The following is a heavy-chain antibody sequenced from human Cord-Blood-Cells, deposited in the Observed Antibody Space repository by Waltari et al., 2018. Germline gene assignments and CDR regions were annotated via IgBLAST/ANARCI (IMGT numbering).Heavy chain of an antibody. CDR2: INAGNGNK. CDR1: GYTFTSYA. V-gene: IGHV1-3*01. CDR3: ARHYYDSSGYYFDY. D-gene: IGHD3-22*01. Sequence: QVQLVQSGAEVKKPGASVKVSCKASGYTFTSYAMHWVRQAPGQRLEWMGWINAGNGNKKYSQKFQGRVTITRDTSASTAYMELSSLRSEDTAVYYCARHYYDSSGYYFDYWGQGTLVTVSS. J-gene: IGHJ4*02.